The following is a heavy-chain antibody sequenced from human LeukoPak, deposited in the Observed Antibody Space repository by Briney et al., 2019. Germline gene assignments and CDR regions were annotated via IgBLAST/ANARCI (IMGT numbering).Heavy chain of an antibody. CDR1: VFTFSSYE. J-gene: IGHJ5*02. D-gene: IGHD3-9*01. V-gene: IGHV3-48*03. Sequence: PVGSLRLSCAASVFTFSSYEMNWVRQAPGKGLEWVSYISSSGSTIYYADSVKGRFTISRDNAKNSLYLQMNSLIAEDTAVYYCASQLRYFDWSPNWSDPCGQGTLVTVSS. CDR3: ASQLRYFDWSPNWSDP. CDR2: ISSSGSTI.